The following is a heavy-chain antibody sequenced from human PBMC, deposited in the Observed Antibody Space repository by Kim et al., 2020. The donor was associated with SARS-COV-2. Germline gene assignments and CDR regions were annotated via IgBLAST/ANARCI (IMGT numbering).Heavy chain of an antibody. V-gene: IGHV3-30*04. J-gene: IGHJ6*02. CDR2: ISYDGSNK. CDR1: GFTFSSYA. CDR3: ARGYYYGMDV. Sequence: GGSLRLSCAASGFTFSSYAMHWVRQAPGKGLEWVAVISYDGSNKYYADSVKGRFTISRDNSKNTLYLQMNSLRAEDTAVYYCARGYYYGMDVWGQGTTVTVSS.